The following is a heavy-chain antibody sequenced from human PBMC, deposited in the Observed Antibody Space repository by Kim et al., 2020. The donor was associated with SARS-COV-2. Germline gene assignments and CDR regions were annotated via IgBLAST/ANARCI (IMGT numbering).Heavy chain of an antibody. V-gene: IGHV4-34*01. J-gene: IGHJ6*03. CDR1: GGSFSGYY. D-gene: IGHD2-21*02. Sequence: SETLSLTCAVYGGSFSGYYWSWIRQPPGKGLEWIGEINHSVSTNYNPSLKSRVTISVDTSKNQFSLKLSSVTAADTAVYYCARGEIVVVTAMVTYYYYYYMDVWGKGTTVTVSS. CDR2: INHSVST. CDR3: ARGEIVVVTAMVTYYYYYYMDV.